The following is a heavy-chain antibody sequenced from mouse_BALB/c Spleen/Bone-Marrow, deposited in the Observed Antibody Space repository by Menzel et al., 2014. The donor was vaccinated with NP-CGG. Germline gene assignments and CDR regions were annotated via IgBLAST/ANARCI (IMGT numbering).Heavy chain of an antibody. Sequence: EVQLVESGGGLVQPGGSLRLSCATSGFTFTDYYMSWVRQPPGKALEWLGFIRHKADGFTTEYSASVKGRFTISRDNSQSILYLQMNTLRAEDSATYYCTREEYGYARDYWGQGTSVTASS. CDR3: TREEYGYARDY. J-gene: IGHJ4*01. D-gene: IGHD5-1*01. V-gene: IGHV7-3*02. CDR1: GFTFTDYY. CDR2: IRHKADGFTT.